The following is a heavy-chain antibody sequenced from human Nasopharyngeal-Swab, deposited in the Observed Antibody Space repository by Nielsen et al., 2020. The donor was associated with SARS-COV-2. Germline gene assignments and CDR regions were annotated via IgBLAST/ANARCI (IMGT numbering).Heavy chain of an antibody. Sequence: WVRQAPGQGLEWMGRINPNSGGTNYAQKFQGGVTMTRDTSISTAYMELSRLRSDDTAVYYCARRPTGTEKDYYYGMDVWGQGTTVTVSS. D-gene: IGHD1-1*01. J-gene: IGHJ6*02. CDR3: ARRPTGTEKDYYYGMDV. V-gene: IGHV1-2*06. CDR2: INPNSGGT.